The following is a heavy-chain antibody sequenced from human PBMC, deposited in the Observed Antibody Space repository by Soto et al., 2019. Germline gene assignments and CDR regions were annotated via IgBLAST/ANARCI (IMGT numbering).Heavy chain of an antibody. V-gene: IGHV1-46*01. J-gene: IGHJ1*01. D-gene: IGHD2-15*01. CDR1: GYLFTAYS. Sequence: GASVKVSCKASGYLFTAYSMHWVRLAPGQGLEWMGVVNPSGGSTKYAQNFQGRVTMTRDTSTTTIYMELSSLRSDDTAIYYCAREENCSGGTCYSEYCLRWGQGTLVTVSS. CDR2: VNPSGGST. CDR3: AREENCSGGTCYSEYCLR.